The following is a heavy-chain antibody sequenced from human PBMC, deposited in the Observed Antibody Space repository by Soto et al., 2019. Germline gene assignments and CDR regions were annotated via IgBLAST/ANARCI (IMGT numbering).Heavy chain of an antibody. CDR2: IYYSGST. J-gene: IGHJ4*02. CDR1: GGSISSYY. Sequence: SETLSLTCTVSGGSISSYYWSWIRQPPGKGLEWIGYIYYSGSTNYNPSLKSRVTISVDTSKNQFSLKLSSVTAADTAVYYCARLDSDTATPVTKYYFDYWGQGTLVTVSS. CDR3: ARLDSDTATPVTKYYFDY. D-gene: IGHD5-18*01. V-gene: IGHV4-59*08.